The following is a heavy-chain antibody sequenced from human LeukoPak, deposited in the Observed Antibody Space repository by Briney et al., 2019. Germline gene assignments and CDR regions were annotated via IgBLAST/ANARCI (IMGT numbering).Heavy chain of an antibody. CDR1: GGSFSGYY. J-gene: IGHJ2*01. D-gene: IGHD2-15*01. V-gene: IGHV4-34*01. CDR3: ARRRVVVVAATVPSLKRYWYFDL. CDR2: INHSGST. Sequence: SETLSLTCAVYGGSFSGYYWSWIRQPPGKGLEWIGEINHSGSTNYNPPLKSRVTISVDTSKNQFSLKPRSVSAADTAVYYCARRRVVVVAATVPSLKRYWYFDLWGRGTLVTVSS.